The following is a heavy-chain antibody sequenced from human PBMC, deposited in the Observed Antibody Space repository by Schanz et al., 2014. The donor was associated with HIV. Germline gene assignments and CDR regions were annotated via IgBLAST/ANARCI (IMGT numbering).Heavy chain of an antibody. CDR1: GFTFSDYA. J-gene: IGHJ4*02. CDR3: AKALGGSPEDF. V-gene: IGHV3-30-3*01. CDR2: ISYDGSNK. D-gene: IGHD1-26*01. Sequence: VQLLESGGGLVQPGGSLRLSCAASGFTFSDYAMTWVRQAPGKGLEWVAVISYDGSNKYYADSVKGRFTISRDNSKNTLYLQMNSLRAEDTAVYFCAKALGGSPEDFWGQGTLVTVSS.